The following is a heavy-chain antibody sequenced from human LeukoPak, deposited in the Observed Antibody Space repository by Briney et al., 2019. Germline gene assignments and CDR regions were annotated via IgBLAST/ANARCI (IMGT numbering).Heavy chain of an antibody. V-gene: IGHV4-4*07. CDR2: IYSIGTT. CDR1: SDSFRSYF. CDR3: GRQGYTASYYFLDY. Sequence: PSETLSLTCTVFSDSFRSYFWGWVRQPPGKGLEWIGRIYSIGTTHYNPSLKSRVTMSMDASTNQFSLNLRSMTAADTAVYYCGRQGYTASYYFLDYWSQGTLVAVS. J-gene: IGHJ4*02. D-gene: IGHD1-26*01.